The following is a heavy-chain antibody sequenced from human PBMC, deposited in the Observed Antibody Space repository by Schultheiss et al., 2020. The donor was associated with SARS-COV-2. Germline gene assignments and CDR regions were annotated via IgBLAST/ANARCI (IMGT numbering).Heavy chain of an antibody. J-gene: IGHJ4*02. CDR3: ASQQENDSSFDY. D-gene: IGHD3-22*01. CDR2: ISAYNGNT. V-gene: IGHV1-18*01. Sequence: ASVKVSCKASGGTFSSYAISWVRQAPGQGLEWMGWISAYNGNTNYAQKLQGRVTMTTDTSTSTACMELRSLRSDDTAVYYCASQQENDSSFDYWGQGTLVTVSS. CDR1: GGTFSSYA.